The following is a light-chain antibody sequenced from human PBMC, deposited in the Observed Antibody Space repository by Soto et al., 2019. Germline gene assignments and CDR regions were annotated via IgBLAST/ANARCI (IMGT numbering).Light chain of an antibody. J-gene: IGKJ2*01. V-gene: IGKV1-33*01. CDR1: QDISKY. Sequence: DIQMTQSPSSLSGSVGDRVTITCQASQDISKYVSWYQQKPGKAPNLLIYDASNLQTGAPSRFSGRGSGTDFTLTISSLLHEDFATYFCQQYDNLPYTFGQGTKLEIK. CDR2: DAS. CDR3: QQYDNLPYT.